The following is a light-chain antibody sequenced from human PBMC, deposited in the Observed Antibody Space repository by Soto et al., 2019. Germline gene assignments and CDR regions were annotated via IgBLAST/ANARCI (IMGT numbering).Light chain of an antibody. CDR1: QSIGSW. CDR3: QQYENYWT. J-gene: IGKJ1*01. V-gene: IGKV1-5*01. CDR2: DAS. Sequence: DIQVPQSPSTLPAPAGARVTITCRASQSIGSWLAWYQHKPGKAPKLLIYDASNLDSGVPSRFSGSGSATEFTLSISSLQPDDFATYYCQQYENYWTFGQGTKVDIK.